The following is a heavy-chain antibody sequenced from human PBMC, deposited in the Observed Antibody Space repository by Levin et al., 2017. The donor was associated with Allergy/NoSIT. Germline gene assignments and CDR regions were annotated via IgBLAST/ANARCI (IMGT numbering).Heavy chain of an antibody. CDR1: GFTFSSYG. Sequence: QTGGSLRLSCAASGFTFSSYGMHWVRQAPGKGLEWVAVIWYDGSNKYYADSVKGRFTISRDNSKNTLYLQMNSLRAEDTAVYYCARDILEYYNYYYMDVWGKGTTVTVSS. J-gene: IGHJ6*03. D-gene: IGHD2-21*01. CDR3: ARDILEYYNYYYMDV. CDR2: IWYDGSNK. V-gene: IGHV3-33*01.